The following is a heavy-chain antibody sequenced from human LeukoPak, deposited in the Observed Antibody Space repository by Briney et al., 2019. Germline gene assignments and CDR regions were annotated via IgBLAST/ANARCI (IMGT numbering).Heavy chain of an antibody. CDR2: FDPEDGET. Sequence: ASVKVSCKVSGYILTDLSMHWVRQAPGKGLEWMGGFDPEDGETIYAQKFQARVTMTEDTSAHTVYMELSSPRSEDTAVYYCATPIRTPGAFDLWGQGTMVTVSS. CDR1: GYILTDLS. CDR3: ATPIRTPGAFDL. V-gene: IGHV1-24*01. J-gene: IGHJ3*01.